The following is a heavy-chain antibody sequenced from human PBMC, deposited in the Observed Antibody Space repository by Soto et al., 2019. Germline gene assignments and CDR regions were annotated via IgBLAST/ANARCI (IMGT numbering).Heavy chain of an antibody. CDR1: GFGLSSHA. CDR2: ITSSGTTT. Sequence: EVQLVESGGGLVQPGGSLRLSCAASGFGLSSHAMNWVRQAPGMGLEWISYITSSGTTTHYADSVKGRFTISRDLAKNSLYLQMNSLRAEDTAVYYCARVPYGDHGLDYWGQGTLVTVSS. V-gene: IGHV3-48*01. CDR3: ARVPYGDHGLDY. J-gene: IGHJ4*02. D-gene: IGHD4-17*01.